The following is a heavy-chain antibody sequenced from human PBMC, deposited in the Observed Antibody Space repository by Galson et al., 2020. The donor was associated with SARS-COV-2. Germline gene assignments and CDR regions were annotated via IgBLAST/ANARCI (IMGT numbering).Heavy chain of an antibody. CDR3: ARDLDVRGGMDV. CDR1: GITVSSNY. J-gene: IGHJ6*02. V-gene: IGHV3-66*01. CDR2: IYSGGST. D-gene: IGHD3-10*01. Sequence: TGGSLRLSCAASGITVSSNYMSWVRQAPGKGLEWVSVIYSGGSTYYADSVKCRFTISRDNSKNTLYLQMNSLRAEDTAVYYCARDLDVRGGMDVWGQGTTVTVSS.